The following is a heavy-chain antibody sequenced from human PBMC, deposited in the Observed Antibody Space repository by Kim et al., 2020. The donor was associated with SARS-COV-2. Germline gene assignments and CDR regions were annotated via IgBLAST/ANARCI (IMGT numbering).Heavy chain of an antibody. CDR3: ARGRAGVVPAPVLGLGPYYDYYAMDV. V-gene: IGHV4-34*01. Sequence: SETLSLTCAVYGGSFSDYNWSCIRQPPGKGLEWIGEINHSGSTSHSPSLKSRLTISVDTSKSQFSLRLKSVTAADTAVYYCARGRAGVVPAPVLGLGPYYDYYAMDVWGQGTAVAVSS. J-gene: IGHJ6*02. CDR1: GGSFSDYN. CDR2: INHSGST. D-gene: IGHD3-3*01.